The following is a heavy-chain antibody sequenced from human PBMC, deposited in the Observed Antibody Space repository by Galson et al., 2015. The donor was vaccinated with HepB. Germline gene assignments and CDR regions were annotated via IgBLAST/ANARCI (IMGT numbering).Heavy chain of an antibody. V-gene: IGHV3-30*03. CDR1: GFTFSSYG. CDR2: ISYDGSNK. Sequence: SLRLSCAASGFTFSSYGMHWVRQAPGKGLEWVAVISYDGSNKYYADSVKGRFTISRDNSKNTLYLQMNSLRAEDTAVYYCAGEPPRCCYRLDYWGQGTLVTVSS. J-gene: IGHJ4*02. CDR3: AGEPPRCCYRLDY. D-gene: IGHD2-8*01.